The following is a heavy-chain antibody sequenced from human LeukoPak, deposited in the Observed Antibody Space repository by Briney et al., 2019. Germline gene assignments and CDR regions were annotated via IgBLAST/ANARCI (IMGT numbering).Heavy chain of an antibody. D-gene: IGHD6-13*01. Sequence: IPSETLSLTCLVSGDSINSRNFYWGWMRQLPGKGLEWIGSIYYTGSSYYNPSLKSRLTISIDTSKNHFSLKLSSVTAADTAVYYCARQGFGDSSSWLYDYWGQGTLVTVSS. V-gene: IGHV4-39*01. J-gene: IGHJ4*02. CDR3: ARQGFGDSSSWLYDY. CDR2: IYYTGSS. CDR1: GDSINSRNFY.